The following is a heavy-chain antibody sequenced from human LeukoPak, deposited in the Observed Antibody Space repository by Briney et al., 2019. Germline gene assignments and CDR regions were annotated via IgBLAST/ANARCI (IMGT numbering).Heavy chain of an antibody. CDR1: GFTFSNYA. Sequence: GGSLGLSCAASGFTFSNYAMSWVRQAPGKGLEWVSAFSGSGGSTYYADSVKGRFTISRDNSKNTLYLQMNSLRAGDTAVYYCARGRITGDFDYWGQGTLVTVSS. CDR2: FSGSGGST. V-gene: IGHV3-23*01. CDR3: ARGRITGDFDY. J-gene: IGHJ4*02. D-gene: IGHD1-20*01.